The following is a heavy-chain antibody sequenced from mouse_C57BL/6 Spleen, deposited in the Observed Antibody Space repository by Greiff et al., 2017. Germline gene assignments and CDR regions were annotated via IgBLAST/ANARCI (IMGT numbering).Heavy chain of an antibody. D-gene: IGHD2-4*01. Sequence: VQLQQSGPELVKPGASVKISCKASGYSFTGYYMNWVKQSPEKSLEWIGEINPSTGGTTYNQKFKAKATLTVDKSSSTAYMQLKGLTSEDSAVYYCARSPSYDYDAWFAYWGQGTLVTVSA. CDR1: GYSFTGYY. CDR3: ARSPSYDYDAWFAY. J-gene: IGHJ3*01. CDR2: INPSTGGT. V-gene: IGHV1-42*01.